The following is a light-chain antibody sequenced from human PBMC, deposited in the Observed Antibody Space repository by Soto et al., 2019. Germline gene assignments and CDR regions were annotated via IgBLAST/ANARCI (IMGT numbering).Light chain of an antibody. Sequence: DLQMTQSPSSLSASVGDRVTITCQASHDIKKYLNWYQEKPGKAPKLLIYDASNLQTGVPSRFSGSGSGTHFTFTISSLQPEDIATYYCQRYDSLPPTFGRGTRLDIK. V-gene: IGKV1-33*01. CDR1: HDIKKY. J-gene: IGKJ5*01. CDR2: DAS. CDR3: QRYDSLPPT.